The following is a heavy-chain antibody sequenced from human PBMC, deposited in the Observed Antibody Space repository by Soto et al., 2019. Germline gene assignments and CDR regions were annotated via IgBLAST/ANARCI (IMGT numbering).Heavy chain of an antibody. V-gene: IGHV1-8*01. CDR3: ARASQMVINPYYYPMDV. Sequence: GASVKVSCKASGYNISSYDIIWVRQAAGQGLEWMGWMDPNRGHSDSVQNFRGRVTMTTNISASTAYMELSGLRSDDTGVYYCARASQMVINPYYYPMDVWGQGTTVTAP. J-gene: IGHJ6*02. D-gene: IGHD3-22*01. CDR1: GYNISSYD. CDR2: MDPNRGHS.